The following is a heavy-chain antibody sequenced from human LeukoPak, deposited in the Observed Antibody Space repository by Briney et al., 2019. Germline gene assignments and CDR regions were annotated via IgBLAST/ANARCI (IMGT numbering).Heavy chain of an antibody. Sequence: SAPALVKPTQTLTLTCTFSGFSLSTSGMCVSWIRQPPGKALEWLALINWDDDKYYSTSLKTRLTISKDTSKNQVVLIMTNMDPVDTATYYCARTLYYGSGSYYNQFGAFDIWGQGTMVTVSS. CDR2: INWDDDK. J-gene: IGHJ3*02. D-gene: IGHD3-10*01. V-gene: IGHV2-70*01. CDR3: ARTLYYGSGSYYNQFGAFDI. CDR1: GFSLSTSGMC.